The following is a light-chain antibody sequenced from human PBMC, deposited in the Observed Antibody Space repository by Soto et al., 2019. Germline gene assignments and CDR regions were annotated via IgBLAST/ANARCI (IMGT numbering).Light chain of an antibody. V-gene: IGLV2-8*01. J-gene: IGLJ2*01. CDR1: SSDVGGYNY. CDR2: EVS. Sequence: QSALTQPPSASGSPGQSVTISCTGTSSDVGGYNYVSWYQQHPGKAPKLMILEVSKRPSGVPDRFSGSKSGNTASLTVYGLQAEDEADYYCFSYAGSTVLFGGGTKVTVL. CDR3: FSYAGSTVL.